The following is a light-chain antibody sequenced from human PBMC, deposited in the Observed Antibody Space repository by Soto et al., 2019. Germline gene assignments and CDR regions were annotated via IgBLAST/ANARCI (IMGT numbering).Light chain of an antibody. Sequence: DIVMTQSPESVAVSLGESATINCKSSQSILYSSNNKNYLVWYQQKPGKAPKLLIYAASSLQSGVPSRFSGSGSGTDFTLTISSLQPEDFATYYCQQSYSTPITFGEGTRLEIK. CDR2: AAS. J-gene: IGKJ5*01. CDR1: QSILYSSNNKNY. V-gene: IGKV4-1*01. CDR3: QQSYSTPIT.